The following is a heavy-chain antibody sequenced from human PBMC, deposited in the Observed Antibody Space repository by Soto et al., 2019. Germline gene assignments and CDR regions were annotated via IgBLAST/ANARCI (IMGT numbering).Heavy chain of an antibody. V-gene: IGHV1-18*01. D-gene: IGHD3-3*01. CDR3: ARDHHALKLFRFLAAGEYGMDV. CDR1: GYTFTSYG. CDR2: ISAYNGNT. Sequence: QVQLVQSGAEVKKPGASVKVSCKASGYTFTSYGISWVRQAPGQGLEWMGWISAYNGNTNYAQKLQGRVTMTTDTTTSTAYMELRSLRSDDTAVYSCARDHHALKLFRFLAAGEYGMDVWGQGTPVTVSS. J-gene: IGHJ6*02.